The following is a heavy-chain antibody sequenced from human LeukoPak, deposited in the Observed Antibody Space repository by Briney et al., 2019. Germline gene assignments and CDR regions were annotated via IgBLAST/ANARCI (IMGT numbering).Heavy chain of an antibody. J-gene: IGHJ3*02. CDR2: INPNSGGT. Sequence: ASVKVSCKASGYTFTGYYMHWVRQAPGQGLEWMGWINPNSGGTNYAQKFQGRVTMTRDTSISTAYMELSSLRSEDTAVYYCARGGVRFLEWFTIWGQGTMVTVSS. V-gene: IGHV1-2*02. CDR1: GYTFTGYY. D-gene: IGHD3-3*01. CDR3: ARGGVRFLEWFTI.